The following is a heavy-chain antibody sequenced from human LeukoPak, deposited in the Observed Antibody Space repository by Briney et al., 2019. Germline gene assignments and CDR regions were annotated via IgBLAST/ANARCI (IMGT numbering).Heavy chain of an antibody. D-gene: IGHD2-15*01. CDR1: GYSFISYW. CDR2: IYCGDSDT. Sequence: GESLKISCKGSGYSFISYWIGWVRQMPGKGLEWMGIIYCGDSDTTYSPSFQGQVTISVDKSISTAYLQWSSLKASDTAMYYCARTQTYCSGGRCYGYWGQGTLVTVSS. V-gene: IGHV5-51*01. CDR3: ARTQTYCSGGRCYGY. J-gene: IGHJ4*02.